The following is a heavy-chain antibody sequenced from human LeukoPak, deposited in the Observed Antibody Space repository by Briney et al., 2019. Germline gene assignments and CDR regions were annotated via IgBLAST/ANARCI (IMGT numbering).Heavy chain of an antibody. J-gene: IGHJ4*02. CDR3: ARDLRVAVAGRDFDY. D-gene: IGHD6-19*01. CDR2: ISAYNGNT. V-gene: IGHV1-18*01. Sequence: ASVKVSCKASGYTSTSYGISWVRQAPGQGLEWMGWISAYNGNTNYAQKLQGRDTMTTDTSTSTAYMELRSLRSDDTAVYYCARDLRVAVAGRDFDYWGQGTLVTVSS. CDR1: GYTSTSYG.